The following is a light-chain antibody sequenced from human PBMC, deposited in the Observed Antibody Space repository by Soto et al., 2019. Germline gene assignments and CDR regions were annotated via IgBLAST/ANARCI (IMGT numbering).Light chain of an antibody. J-gene: IGKJ3*01. V-gene: IGKV1-39*01. CDR3: QQTSSAPFT. CDR2: DAA. CDR1: QNINTY. Sequence: DIPMTQSPYSLSAAVGDRVTIACRASQNINTYLNWYQQKPGKAPKLLIFDAASLQSGVPSRFSGGGSRTDFTLTIPSLQPEDFATYCCQQTSSAPFTFGPGTKVDIK.